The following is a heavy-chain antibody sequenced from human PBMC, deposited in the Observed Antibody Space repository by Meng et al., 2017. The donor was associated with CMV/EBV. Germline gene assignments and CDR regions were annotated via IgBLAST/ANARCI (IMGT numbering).Heavy chain of an antibody. Sequence: GESLKISCAASGFTFSSYAMHWVRQATGKGLEWVAVISYDGSNKYYADSVKGRFTISRDNSKNTLYLQMNSLRAEDTAVYYCARAPSGTMVRGVMDYYYGMDVWGQGTTVTVSS. CDR3: ARAPSGTMVRGVMDYYYGMDV. CDR1: GFTFSSYA. J-gene: IGHJ6*02. D-gene: IGHD3-10*01. V-gene: IGHV3-30*04. CDR2: ISYDGSNK.